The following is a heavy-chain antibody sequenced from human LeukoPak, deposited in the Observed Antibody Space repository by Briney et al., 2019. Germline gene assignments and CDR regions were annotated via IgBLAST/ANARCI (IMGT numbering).Heavy chain of an antibody. Sequence: ASVKVSCKASGYTFSNYYMHWVRQAPGQGLEWMGIINPSGGYTTYAQKFQGRVTMTRDTSTSTVSMELSSLRSEDTAVYFCARQEGSSGYYYYYWGQGTLVTVSS. CDR3: ARQEGSSGYYYYY. CDR2: INPSGGYT. J-gene: IGHJ4*02. V-gene: IGHV1-46*01. CDR1: GYTFSNYY. D-gene: IGHD3-22*01.